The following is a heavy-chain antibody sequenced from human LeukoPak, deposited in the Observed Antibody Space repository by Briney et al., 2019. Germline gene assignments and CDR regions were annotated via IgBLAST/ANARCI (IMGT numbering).Heavy chain of an antibody. CDR3: ARKYSSSWSYYYYYYMDV. CDR2: IAYSVTT. D-gene: IGHD6-13*01. Sequence: PSETLSLTCTVSGGSVSTSYWSWIRQPPGKGPECIGYIAYSVTTNYNPSLKSRVTISVDTSKNQFSLKLSPVTAADTAVYYCARKYSSSWSYYYYYYMDVWGKETTVTVSS. CDR1: GGSVSTSY. J-gene: IGHJ6*03. V-gene: IGHV4-59*02.